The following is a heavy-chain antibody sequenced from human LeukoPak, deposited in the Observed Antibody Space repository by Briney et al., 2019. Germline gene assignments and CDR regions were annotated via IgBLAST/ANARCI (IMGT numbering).Heavy chain of an antibody. V-gene: IGHV4-59*01. CDR1: GGSISSYY. D-gene: IGHD5-18*01. Sequence: SETLSLTCTVSGGSISSYYWSWIRQPPGKGLEWIGYIYYSGSTNYNPSLKSRVTISVDTSKNQFSLKLSSVTAADTAVYYCARDTAMANAGYYYMDVWGKGTTVTVSS. CDR3: ARDTAMANAGYYYMDV. J-gene: IGHJ6*03. CDR2: IYYSGST.